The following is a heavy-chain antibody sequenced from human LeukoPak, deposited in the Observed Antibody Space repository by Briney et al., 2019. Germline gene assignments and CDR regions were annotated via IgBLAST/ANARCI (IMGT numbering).Heavy chain of an antibody. J-gene: IGHJ4*02. CDR3: AKDQGGSYYVLGF. D-gene: IGHD1-26*01. CDR1: GFTFSSYA. CDR2: ISGSGGST. V-gene: IGHV3-23*01. Sequence: GGSLRLSCAASGFTFSSYAMSWVRQAPGKGLEWVSAISGSGGSTYSADSVKGRFTISRDNSKNTLYLQMNTLRAEDSAVYYCAKDQGGSYYVLGFWGQGALVTVSS.